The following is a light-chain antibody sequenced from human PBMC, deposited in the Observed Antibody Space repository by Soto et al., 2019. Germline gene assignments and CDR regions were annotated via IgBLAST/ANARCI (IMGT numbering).Light chain of an antibody. V-gene: IGLV2-14*01. J-gene: IGLJ1*01. CDR3: SSYTSSSTYV. CDR1: SSDVGGYNY. CDR2: DVS. Sequence: QAVLTQPASVYGSPGQSITISCTGTSSDVGGYNYVSWYQQHPGKALKLMIYDVSNRPSGVSNRFSGSKSGNTASLTISGLQAEDEADYYCSSYTSSSTYVFGTGTKLTVL.